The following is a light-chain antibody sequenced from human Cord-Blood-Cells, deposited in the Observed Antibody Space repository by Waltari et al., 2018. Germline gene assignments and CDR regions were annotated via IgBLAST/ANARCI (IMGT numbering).Light chain of an antibody. CDR1: QSVSSSY. CDR3: QQYGSSPT. V-gene: IGKV3-20*01. CDR2: GAS. J-gene: IGKJ4*01. Sequence: EIVLTQSPGTLSLSPGERATLSCRASQSVSSSYLAWYQQKPGQAPRLLIYGASSRATCIPDRFSGSGSGTDFTLTTSRLEPEDFAVYYCQQYGSSPTFGGGTKVEIK.